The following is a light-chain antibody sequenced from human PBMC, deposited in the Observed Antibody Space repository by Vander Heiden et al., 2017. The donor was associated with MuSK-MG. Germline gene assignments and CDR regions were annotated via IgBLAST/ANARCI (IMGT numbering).Light chain of an antibody. CDR2: AAS. V-gene: IGKV1-39*01. CDR1: QSISSY. CDR3: QQSDSTPHT. Sequence: RVTITCRASQSISSYLNWYQQKPGKAPKLLIYAASSLQSGVPSRFSGSGSGTDFTLTISSLQPEDFATYYRQQSDSTPHTFGHGTKVDIK. J-gene: IGKJ3*01.